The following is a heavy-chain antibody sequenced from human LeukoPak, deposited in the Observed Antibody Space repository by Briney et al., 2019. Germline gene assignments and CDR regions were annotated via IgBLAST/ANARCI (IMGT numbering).Heavy chain of an antibody. CDR2: IYSGGST. D-gene: IGHD3-22*01. Sequence: GGSLRLSCAASGFTVSSNYMSWVRQAPGKGLEWASVIYSGGSTYYADSVKGRFTISRDNSMNTLYLQMNSLRAEDTAVYYCAGVSTMIVVDAFDIWGQGTMVTVSS. V-gene: IGHV3-53*01. J-gene: IGHJ3*02. CDR3: AGVSTMIVVDAFDI. CDR1: GFTVSSNY.